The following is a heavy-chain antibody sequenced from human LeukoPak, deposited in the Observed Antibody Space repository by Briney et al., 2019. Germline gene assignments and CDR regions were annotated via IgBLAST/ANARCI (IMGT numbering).Heavy chain of an antibody. J-gene: IGHJ3*02. CDR3: ARPNLDSSGQGDYGFDI. Sequence: VASVKVSCKASGYTFTGYYMHWVRQAPGQGLEWMGWINPNSGGTNYAQKFQGRVTMTRDTSISTAYMELSRLRSEDTAVYYWARPNLDSSGQGDYGFDIWGQGTMVTVSS. CDR1: GYTFTGYY. D-gene: IGHD3-22*01. V-gene: IGHV1-2*02. CDR2: INPNSGGT.